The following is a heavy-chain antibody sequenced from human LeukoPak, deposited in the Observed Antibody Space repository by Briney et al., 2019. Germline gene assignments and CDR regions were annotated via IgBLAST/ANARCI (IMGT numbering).Heavy chain of an antibody. J-gene: IGHJ4*02. CDR1: GGSISSGGYY. CDR2: IYHSGST. CDR3: ASLGYCSSTSCSPFDY. V-gene: IGHV4-30-2*01. Sequence: SETLSLTCTVSGGSISSGGYYWSWIRQPPGKGLEWIGYIYHSGSTYYNPSLKSRVTISVDRSKNQFSLKLSSVTAADTAVYYCASLGYCSSTSCSPFDYWGQGTLATVSS. D-gene: IGHD2-2*01.